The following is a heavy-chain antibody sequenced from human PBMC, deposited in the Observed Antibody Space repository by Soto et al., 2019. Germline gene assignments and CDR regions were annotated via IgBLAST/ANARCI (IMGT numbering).Heavy chain of an antibody. CDR1: GGSIRSSNYH. Sequence: SETLSLTCTVSGGSIRSSNYHLCWIPQPPEKGLEWIGSFYYSTTTYYNPSLKSRVTISLDTSKNQFSLKLSSVTAADTAVYYCARHVLNYYDVSGSRFDPWGQGTLVT. CDR3: ARHVLNYYDVSGSRFDP. J-gene: IGHJ5*02. CDR2: FYYSTTT. V-gene: IGHV4-39*01. D-gene: IGHD3-22*01.